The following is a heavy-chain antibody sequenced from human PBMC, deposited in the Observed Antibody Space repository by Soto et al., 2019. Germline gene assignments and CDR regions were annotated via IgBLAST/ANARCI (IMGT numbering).Heavy chain of an antibody. V-gene: IGHV1-3*01. CDR3: ARGSGSYYRPSDY. CDR1: GYTFTSYA. D-gene: IGHD3-10*01. CDR2: INAGNGNT. Sequence: ASVKVSCKASGYTFTSYAMHWVRQAPGQRLEWMGWINAGNGNTKYSQKFRGRVTITGDTSASTAYMELSSLRSGDTAVYYCARGSGSYYRPSDYWGQGTLVTVSS. J-gene: IGHJ4*02.